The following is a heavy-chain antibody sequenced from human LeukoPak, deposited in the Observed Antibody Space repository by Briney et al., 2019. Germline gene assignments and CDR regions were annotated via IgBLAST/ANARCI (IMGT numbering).Heavy chain of an antibody. CDR3: ARGGYCSGGSCYNTVYFDY. J-gene: IGHJ4*02. CDR2: ISAYNGNT. Sequence: ASVKVSCKASGYTFTGYYMHWVRQAPGQGLEWMGWISAYNGNTNYAQKLQGRVTMTTDTSTSTAYMELRSLRSDDTAVYYCARGGYCSGGSCYNTVYFDYWGQGTLVTVSS. D-gene: IGHD2-15*01. V-gene: IGHV1-18*04. CDR1: GYTFTGYY.